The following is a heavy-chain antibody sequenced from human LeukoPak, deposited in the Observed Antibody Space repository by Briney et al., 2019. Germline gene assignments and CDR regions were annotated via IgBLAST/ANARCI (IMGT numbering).Heavy chain of an antibody. Sequence: PGRSLRLSCAASGFTFSSYAMHWVRQAPGKGLEWVAVISYDGSNKYYADSVKGRFTISRDNSKNTLYLQMNSLRAEDTAVYYCARGVGGYSYGPFDYWGQGTLVTVSS. J-gene: IGHJ4*02. V-gene: IGHV3-30-3*01. CDR1: GFTFSSYA. D-gene: IGHD5-18*01. CDR2: ISYDGSNK. CDR3: ARGVGGYSYGPFDY.